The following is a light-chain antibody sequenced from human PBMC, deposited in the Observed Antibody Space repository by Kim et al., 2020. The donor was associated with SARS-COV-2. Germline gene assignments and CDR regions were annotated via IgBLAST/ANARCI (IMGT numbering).Light chain of an antibody. V-gene: IGLV3-19*01. Sequence: ALGQTVRITCQGDSLRTYYASWYQQKPGQAPILVIYGKNNRPSGIPDRFSVSSSGNTASLTVTGAQAVDEADYYCNSRDNSGDHVVFGGGTKLIVL. CDR3: NSRDNSGDHVV. J-gene: IGLJ2*01. CDR2: GKN. CDR1: SLRTYY.